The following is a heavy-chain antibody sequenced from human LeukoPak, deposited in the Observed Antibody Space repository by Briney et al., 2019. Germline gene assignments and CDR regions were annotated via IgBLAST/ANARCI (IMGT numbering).Heavy chain of an antibody. Sequence: GGSLRLSCAASGFTFSSYGMHWVRQAPGKGLEWVAFIRYDVSNKYYADSVKGRVTTSRDNSKNTLYLQMNSLRAEDTAVYYCAKDPSYSSSSKWFDPWGQGTLVTVSS. J-gene: IGHJ5*02. CDR1: GFTFSSYG. CDR3: AKDPSYSSSSKWFDP. CDR2: IRYDVSNK. D-gene: IGHD6-6*01. V-gene: IGHV3-30*02.